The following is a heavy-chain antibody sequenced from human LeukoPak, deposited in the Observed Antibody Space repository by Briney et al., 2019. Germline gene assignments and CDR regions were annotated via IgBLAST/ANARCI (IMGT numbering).Heavy chain of an antibody. J-gene: IGHJ4*02. Sequence: GGSLRLSCAASGFTFSSYEMNWVRQAPGKWLEWVSYISSSDNTIYYADSVKGRFTISRDNAKNSLYLQMNSLRAEDTAVYYCARDINWVGGYWGQGTLVTVSS. V-gene: IGHV3-48*03. CDR1: GFTFSSYE. CDR3: ARDINWVGGY. D-gene: IGHD1-1*01. CDR2: ISSSDNTI.